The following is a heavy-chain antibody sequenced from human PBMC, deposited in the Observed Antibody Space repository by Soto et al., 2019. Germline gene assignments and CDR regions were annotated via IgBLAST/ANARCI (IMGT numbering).Heavy chain of an antibody. J-gene: IGHJ6*02. CDR2: ISAYNGNT. V-gene: IGHV1-18*04. Sequence: ASVKVSCKASGYTFTSYGISWVRQAPGQGLEWMGWISAYNGNTNYAQKLQGRVTMTTDTSTRTAYMELRSLRSDDTAVYYCARIIRYYDFWKAGMDVWGQGTTVTVSS. CDR3: ARIIRYYDFWKAGMDV. D-gene: IGHD3-3*01. CDR1: GYTFTSYG.